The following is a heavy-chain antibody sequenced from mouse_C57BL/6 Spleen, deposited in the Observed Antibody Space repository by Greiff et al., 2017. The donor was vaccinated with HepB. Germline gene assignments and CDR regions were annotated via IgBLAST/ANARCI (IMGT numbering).Heavy chain of an antibody. J-gene: IGHJ3*01. V-gene: IGHV1-22*01. CDR2: INPNNGGT. CDR1: GYTFTDYN. D-gene: IGHD2-3*01. Sequence: VHVKQSGPELVKPGASVKMSCKASGYTFTDYNMHWVKQSHGKSLEWIGYINPNNGGTSYNQKFKGKATLTVNKSSSTAYMELRSLTSEDSAVYYCARAGGWLRFAYWGQGTLVTVSA. CDR3: ARAGGWLRFAY.